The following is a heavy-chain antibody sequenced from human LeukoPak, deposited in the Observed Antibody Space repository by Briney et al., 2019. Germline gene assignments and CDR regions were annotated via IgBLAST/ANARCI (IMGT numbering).Heavy chain of an antibody. V-gene: IGHV3-23*01. D-gene: IGHD3-10*01. Sequence: PGGSLRLSCAASGFTFRNYAMSWVRQAPGKGLEWVSLISGSGGSTDYADSVKGRFTISRDTSKNTLNLQVNSLRAEDTAVYYCAKGGGVISYYFDYWGQGTLVTVSS. CDR2: ISGSGGST. J-gene: IGHJ4*02. CDR3: AKGGGVISYYFDY. CDR1: GFTFRNYA.